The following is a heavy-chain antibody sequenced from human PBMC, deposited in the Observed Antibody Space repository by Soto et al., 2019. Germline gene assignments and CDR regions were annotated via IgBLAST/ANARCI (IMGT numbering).Heavy chain of an antibody. CDR2: LYYSGTT. Sequence: QVQLQESGPGLVKPSQTLSLTCTVSGGSISSGGYYWSWIRQHPGKGLEWIGYLYYSGTTYYNPSLKSRVTISVDTSKNPFSLKRSSVTAADTAVYYCARSRGSGSYGYFQRWGQGTLVTVSS. V-gene: IGHV4-31*03. CDR3: ARSRGSGSYGYFQR. J-gene: IGHJ1*01. D-gene: IGHD3-10*01. CDR1: GGSISSGGYY.